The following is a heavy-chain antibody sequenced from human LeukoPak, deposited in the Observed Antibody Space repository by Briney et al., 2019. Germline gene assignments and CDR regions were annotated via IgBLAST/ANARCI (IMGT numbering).Heavy chain of an antibody. CDR3: ARAPVPAAILGAFDI. Sequence: PGGSLRLSCAASGFTFSSYWMSWVRQAPGKGLEWVANIKQDGSEKYYADSVKGRFTISRDNSKNTLYLQMNSLRAEDTAVYYCARAPVPAAILGAFDIWGQGTMVTVSS. CDR2: IKQDGSEK. CDR1: GFTFSSYW. V-gene: IGHV3-7*01. J-gene: IGHJ3*02. D-gene: IGHD2-2*01.